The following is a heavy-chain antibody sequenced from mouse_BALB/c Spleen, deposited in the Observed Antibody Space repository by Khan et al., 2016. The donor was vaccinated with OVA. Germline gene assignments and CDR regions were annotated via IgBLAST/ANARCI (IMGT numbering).Heavy chain of an antibody. Sequence: EVELVESGPGLVKPSQSLSLTCTVTGYSITSDYAWNWIRQFPGNKLEWMGYITYSGRTSYIPSLKGRISITRDTSKNQFFLQLNSVTTEDTAANCCARWFAYWGQGTLVTVSA. V-gene: IGHV3-2*02. CDR3: ARWFAY. CDR2: ITYSGRT. J-gene: IGHJ3*01. CDR1: GYSITSDYA.